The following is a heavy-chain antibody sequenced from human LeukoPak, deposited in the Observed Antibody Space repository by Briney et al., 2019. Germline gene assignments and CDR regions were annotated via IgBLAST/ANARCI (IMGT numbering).Heavy chain of an antibody. V-gene: IGHV3-23*01. CDR3: AKMVRAARFFDY. CDR2: ISGRGGST. J-gene: IGHJ4*02. Sequence: GGSLRLSCAASGFTFSSYAMSWVRQAPGKGLEWVSAISGRGGSTYYADSVKGRFTISRDNSKNTLYLQMNSLRAEDTAVYYCAKMVRAARFFDYWGQGTLVTVSS. CDR1: GFTFSSYA. D-gene: IGHD6-6*01.